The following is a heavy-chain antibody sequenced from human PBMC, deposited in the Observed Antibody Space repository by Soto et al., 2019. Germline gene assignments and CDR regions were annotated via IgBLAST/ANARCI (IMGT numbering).Heavy chain of an antibody. CDR2: VFHSGNS. D-gene: IGHD3-3*01. V-gene: IGHV4-4*02. Sequence: SETLSLTCAVSGGSVSSDNSWTWVRQPPGKSLEWIGEVFHSGNSNSNPSLKSRVTMSVDKSKNQFSLRLNSVTAADTAVYYCAGRQRFDFWSSYSYSNHGLDVWGQGTKVTVSS. J-gene: IGHJ6*02. CDR1: GGSVSSDNS. CDR3: AGRQRFDFWSSYSYSNHGLDV.